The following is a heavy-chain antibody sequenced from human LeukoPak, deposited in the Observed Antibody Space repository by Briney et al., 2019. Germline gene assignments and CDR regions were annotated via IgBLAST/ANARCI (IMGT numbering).Heavy chain of an antibody. D-gene: IGHD2-2*01. J-gene: IGHJ4*02. CDR1: GFTFSSYS. CDR3: ASSFRHYCSSTSCRGY. Sequence: GGSLRLSCAASGFTFSSYSMNWVRQAPGKGLEWVSYISSSSTIYYADSVKGRFTISRDNAKNSLYLQMNSLRAEDTAVYYCASSFRHYCSSTSCRGYWGQGTLVTVSS. V-gene: IGHV3-48*01. CDR2: ISSSSTI.